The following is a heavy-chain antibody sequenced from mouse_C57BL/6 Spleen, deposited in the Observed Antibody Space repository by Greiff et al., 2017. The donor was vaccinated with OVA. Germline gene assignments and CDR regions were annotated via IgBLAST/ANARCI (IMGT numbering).Heavy chain of an antibody. Sequence: EVHLVESGAELVRPGASVKLSCTASGFNIKDDYMHWVKQRPEQGLEWIGWIDPENGDTEYASKFQGKATITADTSSNTAYLQLSSLTSEDTAVYYCTPSYYGFDYWGQGTTLTVSS. J-gene: IGHJ2*01. CDR1: GFNIKDDY. CDR2: IDPENGDT. CDR3: TPSYYGFDY. D-gene: IGHD1-1*01. V-gene: IGHV14-4*01.